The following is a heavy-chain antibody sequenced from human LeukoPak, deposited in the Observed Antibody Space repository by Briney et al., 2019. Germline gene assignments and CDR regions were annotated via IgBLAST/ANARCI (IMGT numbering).Heavy chain of an antibody. CDR3: ARAIDSSGYYYVSAFDI. CDR1: GGSISSSNW. J-gene: IGHJ3*02. V-gene: IGHV4-4*02. D-gene: IGHD3-22*01. CDR2: IYHSGST. Sequence: SGTLSLTCAVSGGSISSSNWWSWVWQPPGKGLEWIGEIYHSGSTNYNPSLKSRVTISVDKSKNQFSLKLSSVTAADTAVYYCARAIDSSGYYYVSAFDIWGQGTMVTVSS.